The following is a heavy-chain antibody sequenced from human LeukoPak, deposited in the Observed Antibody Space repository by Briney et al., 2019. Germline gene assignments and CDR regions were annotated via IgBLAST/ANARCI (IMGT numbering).Heavy chain of an antibody. CDR1: GFTFSSYW. D-gene: IGHD6-19*01. J-gene: IGHJ4*02. Sequence: GGSLRLSCAASGFTFSSYWMTWVRQAPGKGLEWVANIKQDGSENYYVDSVKGRFTISRDNGKNSLYLQMNSLRAEDTALYYCAREGSSGGPGYFDYWGQGTLVTVSS. CDR2: IKQDGSEN. CDR3: AREGSSGGPGYFDY. V-gene: IGHV3-7*01.